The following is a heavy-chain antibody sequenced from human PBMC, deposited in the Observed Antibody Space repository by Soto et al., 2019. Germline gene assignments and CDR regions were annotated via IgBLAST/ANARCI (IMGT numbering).Heavy chain of an antibody. V-gene: IGHV4-34*01. CDR2: INHSGST. CDR1: GGSFSGYY. Sequence: SETLSLTCAVYGGSFSGYYWSWIRQPPGKGLEWIGEINHSGSTNYNPSLKSRVTISVDTSKNQFSLKLSSVTAADTAVYYCARAPEHQQLVQAIKGVPKAGIDYWGQGTLVTVSS. J-gene: IGHJ4*02. CDR3: ARAPEHQQLVQAIKGVPKAGIDY. D-gene: IGHD6-13*01.